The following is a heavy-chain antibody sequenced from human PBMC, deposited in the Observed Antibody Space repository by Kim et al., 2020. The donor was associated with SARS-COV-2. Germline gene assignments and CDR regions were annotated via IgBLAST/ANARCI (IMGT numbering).Heavy chain of an antibody. CDR1: GFTLSNYA. CDR2: IRSDGGT. J-gene: IGHJ4*02. Sequence: GGSLRLSCAASGFTLSNYAMTWVRQAPGKGLEWVSDIRSDGGTYYADSVKGRFTISRDNSKNTLFLQMNFLRAEDTAVYYCAKDRLESGSYSLGFWGQGT. D-gene: IGHD1-26*01. CDR3: AKDRLESGSYSLGF. V-gene: IGHV3-23*01.